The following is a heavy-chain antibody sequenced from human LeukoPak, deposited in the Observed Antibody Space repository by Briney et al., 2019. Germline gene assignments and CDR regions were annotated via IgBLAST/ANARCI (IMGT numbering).Heavy chain of an antibody. J-gene: IGHJ3*02. CDR3: ARAVSGTLGGAFDI. D-gene: IGHD1-14*01. V-gene: IGHV1-2*02. CDR2: INPNSGVT. Sequence: ASVKVSCKASVYTFIDYFIHWMRQTPGQGLEWLGWINPNSGVTRYAQKFQGRVTLTRDTAAYMELSSLKYDDTAVYYCARAVSGTLGGAFDIWGQGTAVSVSS. CDR1: VYTFIDYF.